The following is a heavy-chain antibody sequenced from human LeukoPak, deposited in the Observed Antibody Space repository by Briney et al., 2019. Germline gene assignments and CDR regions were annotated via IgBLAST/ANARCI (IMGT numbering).Heavy chain of an antibody. J-gene: IGHJ4*02. D-gene: IGHD1-26*01. V-gene: IGHV3-48*03. Sequence: GGSLRLSCAASGFTTSSYEMNWVRQAPGKGLEWISYIHSSGSTIYYADSVKGRFTISRDNAKNSLYLQMNSLRAEDTAVYYCVRDKSGCCFDYWGRGTLVTVSS. CDR2: IHSSGSTI. CDR3: VRDKSGCCFDY. CDR1: GFTTSSYE.